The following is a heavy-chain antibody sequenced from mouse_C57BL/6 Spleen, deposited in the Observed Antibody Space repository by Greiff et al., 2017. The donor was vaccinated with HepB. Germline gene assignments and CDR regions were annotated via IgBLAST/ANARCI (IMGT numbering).Heavy chain of an antibody. V-gene: IGHV1-15*01. CDR2: IDPETGGT. D-gene: IGHD1-1*01. CDR1: GYTFTDYE. CDR3: TRRDGSSFWYFDV. Sequence: QVQLQQSGAELVRPGASVTLSCKASGYTFTDYEMHWVKQTPVHGLEWIGAIDPETGGTAYNQKFKGKAILTADKSSSTAYMELRSLTSEDSAVYDCTRRDGSSFWYFDVWGTGTTVTVSS. J-gene: IGHJ1*03.